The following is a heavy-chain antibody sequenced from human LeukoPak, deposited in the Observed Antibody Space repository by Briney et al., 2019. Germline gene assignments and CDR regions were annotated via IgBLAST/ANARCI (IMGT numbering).Heavy chain of an antibody. J-gene: IGHJ2*01. CDR3: ARGQDLTGGTPNWYFDL. Sequence: PGGSLRLSCAASGFTFNIYAMHWVRQAPGKGLEWVSAISGSGGSTYYADSVKGRFTISRDNSKNTLNLQMNSLRAEDTAIYYCARGQDLTGGTPNWYFDLWGRGALVAVSS. D-gene: IGHD1-14*01. CDR1: GFTFNIYA. V-gene: IGHV3-23*01. CDR2: ISGSGGST.